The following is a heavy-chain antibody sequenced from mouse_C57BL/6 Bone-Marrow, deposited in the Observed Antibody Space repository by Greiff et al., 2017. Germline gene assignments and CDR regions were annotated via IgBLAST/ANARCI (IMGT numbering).Heavy chain of an antibody. CDR2: IYPRSGNT. V-gene: IGHV1-81*01. CDR3: ARHYSNLAWFAY. J-gene: IGHJ3*01. D-gene: IGHD2-5*01. Sequence: QVQLQQSGAELARPGASVKLSCKASGYTFTSSGISWVKQRTGQGLEWIGEIYPRSGNTYYNEKFKGKATLTADKSSSTAYMELRSLTSEDSAVYFCARHYSNLAWFAYWGQGTLVTVSA. CDR1: GYTFTSSG.